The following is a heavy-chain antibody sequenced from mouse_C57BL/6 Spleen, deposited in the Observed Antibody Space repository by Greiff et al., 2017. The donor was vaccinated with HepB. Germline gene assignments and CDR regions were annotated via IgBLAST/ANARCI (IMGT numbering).Heavy chain of an antibody. Sequence: EVKLQQSGAELVRPGASVKLSCTASGFNIKDDYMHWVKQRPEQGLEWIGWIDPENGDTEYASKFQGKATITADTSSNTAYLQLSSLTSEDTAVYYCTTRNGSWFAYWGQGTLVTVSA. CDR1: GFNIKDDY. D-gene: IGHD1-1*01. J-gene: IGHJ3*01. V-gene: IGHV14-4*01. CDR2: IDPENGDT. CDR3: TTRNGSWFAY.